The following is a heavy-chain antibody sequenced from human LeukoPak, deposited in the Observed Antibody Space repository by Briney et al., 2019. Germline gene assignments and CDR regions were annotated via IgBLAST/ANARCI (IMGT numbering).Heavy chain of an antibody. D-gene: IGHD2-15*01. V-gene: IGHV3-33*01. CDR2: IWYDGSNK. CDR1: GFTFSSYG. J-gene: IGHJ4*02. CDR3: AVGGTRREYFDY. Sequence: GRSLRLSCAASGFTFSSYGMHWVRQAPGKGLEWVAVIWYDGSNKYYADSVKGRFTISRDNSKNTLYLQTNSLRAEDTAVYYCAVGGTRREYFDYWGQGTLVTVSS.